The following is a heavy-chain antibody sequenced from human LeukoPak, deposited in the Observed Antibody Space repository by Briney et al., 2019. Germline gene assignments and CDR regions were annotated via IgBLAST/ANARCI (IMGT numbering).Heavy chain of an antibody. Sequence: ASVKVSCTVFASTLTEISMYWGRQAPGKGLEWMGGFDPEDGETIYAQKFQGRVTMTEGTCTDTAYMELSSLRTEDAAVYYCATVSGYGPASGIDVWGQGTTVTVSS. CDR2: FDPEDGET. D-gene: IGHD5-12*01. V-gene: IGHV1-24*01. CDR1: ASTLTEIS. CDR3: ATVSGYGPASGIDV. J-gene: IGHJ6*02.